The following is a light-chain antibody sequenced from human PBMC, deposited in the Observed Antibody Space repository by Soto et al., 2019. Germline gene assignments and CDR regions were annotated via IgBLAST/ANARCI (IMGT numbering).Light chain of an antibody. CDR3: QSADSSGTPYV. CDR2: KDS. J-gene: IGLJ1*01. CDR1: ALPKQY. Sequence: SYDLTQPPSVSVSPGQTARITCSGDALPKQYAYWYQQEPGQAPVLVIYKDSERPSGIPERFSGSSSGTTVTLTISGVQAEDEADYYCQSADSSGTPYVFGTGTKVTVL. V-gene: IGLV3-25*02.